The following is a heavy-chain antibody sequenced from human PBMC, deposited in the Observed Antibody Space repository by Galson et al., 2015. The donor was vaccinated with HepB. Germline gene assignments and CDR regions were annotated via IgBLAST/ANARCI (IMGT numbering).Heavy chain of an antibody. Sequence: SLRLSCAASGFTFNTYGMSWVRQAPGKGLERVSGITSGGDYTWYADSVKGRFTISRDNSKDTLSLLMNSLTVEDTAVYYCAKGAVGDPFDYWGQGILVTVSS. CDR2: ITSGGDYT. D-gene: IGHD1-26*01. V-gene: IGHV3-23*01. CDR1: GFTFNTYG. J-gene: IGHJ4*02. CDR3: AKGAVGDPFDY.